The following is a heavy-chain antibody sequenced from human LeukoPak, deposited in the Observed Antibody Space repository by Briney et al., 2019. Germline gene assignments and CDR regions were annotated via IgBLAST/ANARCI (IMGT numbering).Heavy chain of an antibody. CDR2: INPNSGDT. CDR3: AREEGITIFGVVLYYFDY. V-gene: IGHV1-2*06. J-gene: IGHJ4*02. D-gene: IGHD3-3*01. Sequence: GASVKVSCKASGYTFTNYGISWVRQAPGQGLEWMGRINPNSGDTNYAQKFQGRVTMTRDTSISTAYMELSRLRSDDTAVYYCAREEGITIFGVVLYYFDYWGQGTLVTVSS. CDR1: GYTFTNYG.